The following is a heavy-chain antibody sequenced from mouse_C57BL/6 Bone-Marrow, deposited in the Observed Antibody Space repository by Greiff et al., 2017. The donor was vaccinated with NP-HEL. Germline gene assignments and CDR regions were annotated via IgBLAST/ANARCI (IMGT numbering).Heavy chain of an antibody. CDR3: AITTVVATEAY. D-gene: IGHD1-1*01. J-gene: IGHJ3*01. V-gene: IGHV1-81*01. CDR1: GYTFTSSG. CDR2: IYPRSGNT. Sequence: VQLQQSGAELARPGASVKLSCKASGYTFTSSGISWVKQRTGQGLEWIGEIYPRSGNTYYNEKFKGKATLTADKSSSTAYMELRSLTSEDSAVYFCAITTVVATEAYWGQGTLVTVSA.